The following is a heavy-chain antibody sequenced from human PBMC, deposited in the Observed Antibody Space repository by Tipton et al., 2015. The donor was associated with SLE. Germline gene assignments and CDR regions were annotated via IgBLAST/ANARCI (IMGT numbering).Heavy chain of an antibody. CDR2: INQNGDET. Sequence: GSLRLSCAASGFNFRGYWMTWVRQAPGKGPEWVADINQNGDETRYVDSVRGRFTVSRDNAGKSLYLQMNSLRAEDTALYYCAKLSGPYSSAWYFDYWGQGTVVTVSS. J-gene: IGHJ4*02. CDR1: GFNFRGYW. CDR3: AKLSGPYSSAWYFDY. V-gene: IGHV3-7*01. D-gene: IGHD6-19*01.